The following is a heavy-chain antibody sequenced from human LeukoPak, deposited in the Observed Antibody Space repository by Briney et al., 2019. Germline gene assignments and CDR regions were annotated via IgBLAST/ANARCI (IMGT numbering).Heavy chain of an antibody. CDR2: VVGNGGTT. CDR1: GFTFTTYT. J-gene: IGHJ4*02. Sequence: QPGGSLRLSCAASGFTFTTYTIHWVRQASGKGLEYVSAVVGNGGTTYYANSVKGRFTISRDNSKNTVYLQMGSLRAEDTAVYYCARERAFYYFDYWGQGALVTVSS. CDR3: ARERAFYYFDY. V-gene: IGHV3-64*01.